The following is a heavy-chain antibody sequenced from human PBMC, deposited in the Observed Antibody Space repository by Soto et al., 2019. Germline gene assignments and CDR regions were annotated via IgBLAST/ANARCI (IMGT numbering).Heavy chain of an antibody. CDR2: IVVGSGNT. J-gene: IGHJ5*02. CDR1: GFTFSSSA. V-gene: IGHV1-58*01. CDR3: AAFDPGPMGFDP. D-gene: IGHD3-9*01. Sequence: VKVSCKASGFTFSSSAVQWVRQARGQRLEWIGKIVVGSGNTNYAQKFQERVTITRDMSTSTAYMELSSLRSEDTAFYYCAAFDPGPMGFDPWGQGTLVTVSS.